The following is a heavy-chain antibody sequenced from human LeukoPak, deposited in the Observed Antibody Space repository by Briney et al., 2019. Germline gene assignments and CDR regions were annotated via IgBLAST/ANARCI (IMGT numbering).Heavy chain of an antibody. Sequence: GGSLRLSCAASGFTFSHYWMSWVRQAPGKGLEWVANIKEDGSEKYYVDSLKGRFTISRDNAKNSLYLQMNSLRAEDTAVYYCARDQGYNWNYWNLRGAFDIWGQGTMVTVSS. D-gene: IGHD1-7*01. J-gene: IGHJ3*02. V-gene: IGHV3-7*01. CDR2: IKEDGSEK. CDR1: GFTFSHYW. CDR3: ARDQGYNWNYWNLRGAFDI.